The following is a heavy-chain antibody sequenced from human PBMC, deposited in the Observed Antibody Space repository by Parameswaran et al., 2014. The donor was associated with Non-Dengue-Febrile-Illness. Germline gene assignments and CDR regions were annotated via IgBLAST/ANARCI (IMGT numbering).Heavy chain of an antibody. CDR3: ARHEGATVTTVDY. D-gene: IGHD4-17*01. J-gene: IGHJ4*02. Sequence: WIRQPPGKGLEWIGSIYYSGSTYYNPSLKSRVTISVDTSKNQFSLKLSSVTAADTAVYYCARHEGATVTTVDYWGQGTLVTVSS. V-gene: IGHV4-39*01. CDR2: IYYSGST.